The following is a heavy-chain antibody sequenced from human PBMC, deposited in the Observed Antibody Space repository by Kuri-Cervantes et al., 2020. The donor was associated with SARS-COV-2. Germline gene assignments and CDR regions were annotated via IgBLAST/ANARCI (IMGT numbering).Heavy chain of an antibody. CDR3: ARKEGVVPAEDYFDY. D-gene: IGHD2-2*01. CDR1: GFTFSSYA. Sequence: GGSLRLSCAASGFTFSSYAMHWVRQAPGKGLEYVSAISSNGGSTYYANSVKGRFTISRDNAKNSLYLQMNSLRAEDTALYYCARKEGVVPAEDYFDYWGQGTLVTVSS. J-gene: IGHJ4*02. V-gene: IGHV3-64*01. CDR2: ISSNGGST.